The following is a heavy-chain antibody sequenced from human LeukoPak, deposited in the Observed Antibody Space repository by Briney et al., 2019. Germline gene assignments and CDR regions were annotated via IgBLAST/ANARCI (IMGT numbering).Heavy chain of an antibody. V-gene: IGHV4-4*07. D-gene: IGHD1-1*01. CDR3: AREAGNTQYFDY. J-gene: IGHJ4*02. CDR1: GGSISSHY. Sequence: KSSEALSLTCTVSGGSISSHYWSWIRQPAGKGLEWIGRIYTSGSTNYNPSLKSRVTMSVDTSKNQFSLKLSSVTAADTAMYYCAREAGNTQYFDYWGQGTLVTVSS. CDR2: IYTSGST.